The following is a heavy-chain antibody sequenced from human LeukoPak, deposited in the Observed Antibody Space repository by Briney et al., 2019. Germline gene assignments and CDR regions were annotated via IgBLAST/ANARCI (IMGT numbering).Heavy chain of an antibody. V-gene: IGHV5-51*01. D-gene: IGHD6-13*01. CDR1: GYSFAGYW. CDR2: VYPGNSDT. Sequence: GESLKISCKGSGYSFAGYWIGWVRQMPGKGLEWMGIVYPGNSDTRFSPSFQGQVTISADKSTSTAYLQWSSLKASDAAMYYCARLRGSSLSYWYFDLWGRGTLVTVSS. J-gene: IGHJ2*01. CDR3: ARLRGSSLSYWYFDL.